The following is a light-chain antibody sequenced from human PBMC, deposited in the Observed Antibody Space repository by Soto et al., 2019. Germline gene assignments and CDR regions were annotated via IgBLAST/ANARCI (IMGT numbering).Light chain of an antibody. Sequence: DIQLTQSPSPLSASVGDRVAITCLASQSISTYLNWYQQKPGKAPKFLIYAASNLQSGVPPRFSGSGSGTDFTLTISSLQPEDVATYFCQQSYRTPITFGQGTRLEIK. V-gene: IGKV1-39*01. CDR3: QQSYRTPIT. J-gene: IGKJ5*01. CDR1: QSISTY. CDR2: AAS.